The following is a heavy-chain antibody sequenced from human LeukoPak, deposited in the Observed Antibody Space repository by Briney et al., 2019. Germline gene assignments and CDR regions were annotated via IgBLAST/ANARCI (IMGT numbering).Heavy chain of an antibody. V-gene: IGHV1-46*01. J-gene: IGHJ4*02. CDR2: INPSGGST. Sequence: ASVKVSCKASGYTFTSYYMHWVRQAPGQGLEWMGIINPSGGSTSYAQKFQGRVTMTRDTSTSTVYMELSSLRSEDTAVYYCARQYCSSTSCYPFDYWGQGTLVTVSS. CDR1: GYTFTSYY. D-gene: IGHD2-2*01. CDR3: ARQYCSSTSCYPFDY.